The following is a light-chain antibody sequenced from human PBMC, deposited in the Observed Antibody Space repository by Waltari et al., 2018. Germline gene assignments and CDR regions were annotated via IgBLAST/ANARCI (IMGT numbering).Light chain of an antibody. J-gene: IGLJ2*01. CDR2: DNN. CDR1: ISNVGSYY. CDR3: GTWVDSLIEAV. V-gene: IGLV1-51*01. Sequence: QSVLTQPPSVSAAPGQRVTISCSGSISNVGSYYVSWYHQLPGTAPTLLIYDNNARTSWIPDRFSAAASGTSATLGITGLQVGEEDDYYCGTWVDSLIEAVFGGGTKLTVL.